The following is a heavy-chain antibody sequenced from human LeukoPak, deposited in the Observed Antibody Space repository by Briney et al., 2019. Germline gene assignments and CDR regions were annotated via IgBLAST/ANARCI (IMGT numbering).Heavy chain of an antibody. CDR3: ARGTTGYYNDY. V-gene: IGHV4-34*01. CDR1: GGSFSGYY. Sequence: SETLSLTCAVYGGSFSGYYWSWIRQPPGKGLEWIGEINHSGSTNYNPALKRRVTISVATSKNQFSLKLSSVNAAATAVYSCARGTTGYYNDYWGQGTLVTVSS. CDR2: INHSGST. J-gene: IGHJ4*02. D-gene: IGHD3-10*01.